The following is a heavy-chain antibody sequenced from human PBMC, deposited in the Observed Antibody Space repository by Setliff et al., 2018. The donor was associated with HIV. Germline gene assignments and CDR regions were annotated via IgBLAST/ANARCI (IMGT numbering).Heavy chain of an antibody. V-gene: IGHV4-59*01. CDR3: AREITYDYVWGSFRQGAFDI. Sequence: SETLSLTCTVSGGSISSYYWSWIRQPPGKGLEWIGYIYYSGSTNYNPYLKSRVTISVDTSRNHFSLKLISVTAADTAVYYCAREITYDYVWGSFRQGAFDIWGQGTLVTVSS. J-gene: IGHJ3*02. CDR2: IYYSGST. CDR1: GGSISSYY. D-gene: IGHD3-16*01.